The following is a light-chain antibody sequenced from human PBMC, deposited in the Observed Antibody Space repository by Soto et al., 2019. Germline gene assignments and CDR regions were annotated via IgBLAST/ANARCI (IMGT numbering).Light chain of an antibody. J-gene: IGKJ1*01. Sequence: EIVLTQSPGTLSLSPGERATLSCRASQSVSSYLAWYQQKPGQAPRLLIYGASTRATGIPARFSGSGSGTEFTLTISSLQSEDFAVYYCQQYNNWPPTFGQGTNVDIK. CDR2: GAS. CDR1: QSVSSY. V-gene: IGKV3-15*01. CDR3: QQYNNWPPT.